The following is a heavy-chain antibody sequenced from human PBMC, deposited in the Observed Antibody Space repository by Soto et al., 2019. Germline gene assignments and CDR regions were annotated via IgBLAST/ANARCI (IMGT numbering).Heavy chain of an antibody. J-gene: IGHJ4*02. CDR1: GYAFTGFH. D-gene: IGHD1-26*01. Sequence: QVQLVQSGAEVKQPGASVKVSCKASGYAFTGFHIHWVRQAPGQGLEWMGWINPNGGGRNYAQKFQGWVTMTRDTSISTDYMELSRLKSDDTAVYYCARGSVGPTTDFDYWGQGTLVTVSS. V-gene: IGHV1-2*04. CDR2: INPNGGGR. CDR3: ARGSVGPTTDFDY.